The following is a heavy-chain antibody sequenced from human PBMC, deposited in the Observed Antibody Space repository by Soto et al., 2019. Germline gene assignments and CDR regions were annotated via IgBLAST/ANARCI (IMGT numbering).Heavy chain of an antibody. J-gene: IGHJ6*02. CDR2: IKQDGSEQ. CDR3: AGEAV. CDR1: GFTFSGYW. V-gene: IGHV3-7*05. Sequence: EVQLVESGGGLVQPGGSLRLSCAASGFTFSGYWRSWVRQAPGKGLEWVANIKQDGSEQFYVDSVKGRFTISRDYAKNSLYLQMNSLRAGDRAVYYCAGEAVWGQGTTVTVSS.